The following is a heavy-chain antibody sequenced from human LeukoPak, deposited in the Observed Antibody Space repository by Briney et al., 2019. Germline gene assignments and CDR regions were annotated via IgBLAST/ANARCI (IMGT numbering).Heavy chain of an antibody. CDR1: GFTFSRYW. Sequence: GGSLTLSCAASGFTFSRYWINWVRQAPGKGPVWVSVISTDGSSTRYADSVKGRFTISRDNVKNTLYLQMNSLRVEDTAVYYCTGPSFDASGMGFDPWGQGALVTVSS. J-gene: IGHJ5*02. D-gene: IGHD3-10*01. V-gene: IGHV3-74*01. CDR3: TGPSFDASGMGFDP. CDR2: ISTDGSST.